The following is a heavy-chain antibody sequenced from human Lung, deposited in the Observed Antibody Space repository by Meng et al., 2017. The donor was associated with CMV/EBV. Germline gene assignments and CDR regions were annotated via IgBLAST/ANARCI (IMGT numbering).Heavy chain of an antibody. Sequence: SETLSLTCAVYGGSFSNYYWTWIRQSPGKGLTWIGEIDHNGSPNYSPSLKRRVTMSVDTSNNNFSLKLTSVTAADSGVYYCTRGPMGSWFDPWGQGTLVTVSS. J-gene: IGHJ5*02. CDR3: TRGPMGSWFDP. V-gene: IGHV4-34*01. CDR2: IDHNGSP. D-gene: IGHD1-26*01. CDR1: GGSFSNYY.